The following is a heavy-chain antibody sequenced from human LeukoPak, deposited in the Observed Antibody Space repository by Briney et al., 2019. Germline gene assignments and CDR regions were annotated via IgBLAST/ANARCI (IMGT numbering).Heavy chain of an antibody. V-gene: IGHV3-30*02. J-gene: IGHJ6*03. CDR2: IRYDGSNK. CDR3: AKDPRITKNYYYYYMDV. Sequence: PGGSLRLSCAASGFTFSSYGMHWVRQAPGKGLEWVAFIRYDGSNKYYADSVRGRFTISRDNSKNTLYLQMNSLRVEDTALYYCAKDPRITKNYYYYYMDVWGKGTTVTVSS. CDR1: GFTFSSYG. D-gene: IGHD3-3*01.